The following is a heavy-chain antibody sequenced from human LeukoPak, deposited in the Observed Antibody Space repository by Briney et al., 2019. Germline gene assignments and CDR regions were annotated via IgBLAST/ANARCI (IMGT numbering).Heavy chain of an antibody. CDR2: IKQDGSEK. D-gene: IGHD3-9*01. CDR3: ARDARILTGYKDFYYFDY. V-gene: IGHV3-7*01. Sequence: PGGSLRLSCAASGFTFSSYWMSWVRQAPGKGLEWVANIKQDGSEKYYVDSVKGRFTISRDNAKNSLYLQMNSLRAEDTAVYYCARDARILTGYKDFYYFDYWGQGTLVTVSS. CDR1: GFTFSSYW. J-gene: IGHJ4*02.